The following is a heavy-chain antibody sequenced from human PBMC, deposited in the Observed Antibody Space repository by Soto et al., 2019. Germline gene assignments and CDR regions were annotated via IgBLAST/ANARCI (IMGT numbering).Heavy chain of an antibody. CDR1: GVSITRSYW. Sequence: LQDSGPRLVEPSGTLSLTCAVSGVSITRSYWWTWVRPPPGKGLAWIGEIYHTGSTNHYPSLRSRVSISVGDSKSSFSLHLASVAAADTAVYFCASGDVVTTGGRGDCFDVWGQGHTVYVSS. CDR3: ASGDVVTTGGRGDCFDV. D-gene: IGHD4-17*01. V-gene: IGHV4-4*02. J-gene: IGHJ3*01. CDR2: IYHTGST.